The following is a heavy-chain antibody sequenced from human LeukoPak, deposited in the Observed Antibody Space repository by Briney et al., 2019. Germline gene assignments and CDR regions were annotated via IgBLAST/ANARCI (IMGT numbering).Heavy chain of an antibody. D-gene: IGHD3-9*01. CDR1: GYTFTSYD. J-gene: IGHJ6*02. CDR2: MNPNSGNT. V-gene: IGHV1-8*01. CDR3: ARSRGDQYYDILTCLMPYGMDV. Sequence: ASVKVSCKASGYTFTSYDINWVQQATGQGLEWMGWMNPNSGNTGYAQKFQGRVTMTRNTSISTAYMELSSLRSEDTAVYYCARSRGDQYYDILTCLMPYGMDVWGQGTTVTVSS.